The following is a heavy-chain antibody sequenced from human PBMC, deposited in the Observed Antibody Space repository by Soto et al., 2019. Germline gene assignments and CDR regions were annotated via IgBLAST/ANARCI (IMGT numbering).Heavy chain of an antibody. D-gene: IGHD3-10*01. CDR2: IWYDGSNK. CDR3: ARDQYYGSGSYYSLSYYFDY. CDR1: GFTFSSYG. V-gene: IGHV3-33*01. Sequence: ESGGGVVQPGRSLRLSCAASGFTFSSYGMHWVRQAPGKGLEWVAVIWYDGSNKYYADSVKGRFTISRDNSKNTLYLQMNSLRAEDTAVYYCARDQYYGSGSYYSLSYYFDYWGQGTLVTVSS. J-gene: IGHJ4*02.